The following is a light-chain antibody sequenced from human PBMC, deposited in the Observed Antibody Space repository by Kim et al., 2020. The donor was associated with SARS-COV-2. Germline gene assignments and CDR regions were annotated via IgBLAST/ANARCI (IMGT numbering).Light chain of an antibody. J-gene: IGLJ3*02. V-gene: IGLV1-40*01. Sequence: QGVTSSCTGISSNTGAGYDVHWYQQLPGTAPKLLIYGNSNRPSGVPDRFSGSKSGTSASLAITGLQAEDEADYYCQSYDSSLSGSVFGGGTQLTVL. CDR3: QSYDSSLSGSV. CDR2: GNS. CDR1: SSNTGAGYD.